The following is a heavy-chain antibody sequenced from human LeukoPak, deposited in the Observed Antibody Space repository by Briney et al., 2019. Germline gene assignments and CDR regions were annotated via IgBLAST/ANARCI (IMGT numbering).Heavy chain of an antibody. V-gene: IGHV1-18*01. J-gene: IGHJ6*03. D-gene: IGHD3-10*01. Sequence: GASVKVSCKASGYTFTSYGISWVRQAPGQGLEWMGWISAYNGNTNYAQKLQGRVTMTTDTSTSTAYMELRSLRSDDTAVYYCARLYGSGICYYYMDVWGKGTTVTVSS. CDR3: ARLYGSGICYYYMDV. CDR2: ISAYNGNT. CDR1: GYTFTSYG.